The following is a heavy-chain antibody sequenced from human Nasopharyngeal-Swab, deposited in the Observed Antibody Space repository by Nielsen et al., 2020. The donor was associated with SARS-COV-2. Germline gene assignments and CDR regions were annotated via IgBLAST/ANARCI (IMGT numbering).Heavy chain of an antibody. D-gene: IGHD2/OR15-2a*01. CDR2: IVGSGDISGSGGST. J-gene: IGHJ4*02. V-gene: IGHV3-23*01. Sequence: WIRQPTGKGLEWVAAIVGSGDISGSGGSTYYADSVKGRFTISRDNSKNTLSLQMNSLRAEDTAVYYCAKDLRGPYFFWGQGTLVNVSS. CDR3: AKDLRGPYFF.